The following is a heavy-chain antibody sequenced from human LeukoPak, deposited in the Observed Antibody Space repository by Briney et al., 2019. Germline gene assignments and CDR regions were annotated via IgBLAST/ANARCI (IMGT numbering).Heavy chain of an antibody. CDR2: VSSSGTTT. CDR3: ARADRDGNKRFLD. CDR1: GFTFSSYS. D-gene: IGHD5-24*01. J-gene: IGHJ4*02. Sequence: GGSLRLTCAASGFTFSSYSVIWARQAPGKGLEWVSYVSSSGTTTYYGDSVKGRFTISRDNGKNLVSLQMNSLRDEDTAVYYCARADRDGNKRFLDWGQGTLVTVSS. V-gene: IGHV3-48*02.